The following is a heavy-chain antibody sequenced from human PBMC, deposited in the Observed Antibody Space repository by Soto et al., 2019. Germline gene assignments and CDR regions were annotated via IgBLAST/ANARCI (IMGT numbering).Heavy chain of an antibody. Sequence: QVELQESGPRLVKSSGTLSLTCDVSSGSISTGKWWRWVRQPPGKGLEWIGEIYYTGATNYYPSLMRRVAMTVAKSNDQLFLILTSATAADTAVYYCVRVFSSGSGWMYYFDFWGQGSLVSVSS. D-gene: IGHD6-25*01. V-gene: IGHV4-4*02. J-gene: IGHJ4*02. CDR3: VRVFSSGSGWMYYFDF. CDR1: SGSISTGKW. CDR2: IYYTGAT.